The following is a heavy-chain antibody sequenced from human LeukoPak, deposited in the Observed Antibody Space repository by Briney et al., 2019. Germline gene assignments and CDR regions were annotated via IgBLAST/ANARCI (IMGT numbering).Heavy chain of an antibody. J-gene: IGHJ2*01. CDR1: GFTFSNYA. CDR3: AKRPVVPAAMTVWYFDL. CDR2: LSGSGGST. V-gene: IGHV3-23*01. Sequence: GGSLRLSCAASGFTFSNYAMSWVRQAPGKGLEWVSGLSGSGGSTYYADSVKGRFTVSRDNSKSTLYLQINSLRAEDTAVYYCAKRPVVPAAMTVWYFDLWGRGTQVTVSS. D-gene: IGHD2-2*01.